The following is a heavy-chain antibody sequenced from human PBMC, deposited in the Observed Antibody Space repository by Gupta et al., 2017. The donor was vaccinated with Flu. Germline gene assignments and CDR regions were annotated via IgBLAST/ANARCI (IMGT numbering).Heavy chain of an antibody. CDR3: AKASGMDV. CDR2: INNEGDGA. CDR1: ASTFSKYA. J-gene: IGHJ6*02. Sequence: QLLESGGTLVRAGESLRLSCTASASTFSKYAMTWFRQPPGKGLEWLSLINNEGDGATYAPSVRGRFIISRDNSKNTLFLLLNSLKVEDSAIYFCAKASGMDVWGQGTTVAVSS. V-gene: IGHV3-23*03.